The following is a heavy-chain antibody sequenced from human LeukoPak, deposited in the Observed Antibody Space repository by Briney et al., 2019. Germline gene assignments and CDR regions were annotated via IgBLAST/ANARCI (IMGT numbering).Heavy chain of an antibody. CDR2: IYSGGST. V-gene: IGHV3-53*01. D-gene: IGHD3-22*01. Sequence: GGSLRLSCAASGFTVSNNYMSWVRQAPGKGLEWVSVIYSGGSTYYADSVKGRFTISRDNSKNTLYLQMNSLRAEDTAVYYCAKERGIVVVITSFDYWGQGTLVTVSS. CDR1: GFTVSNNY. CDR3: AKERGIVVVITSFDY. J-gene: IGHJ4*02.